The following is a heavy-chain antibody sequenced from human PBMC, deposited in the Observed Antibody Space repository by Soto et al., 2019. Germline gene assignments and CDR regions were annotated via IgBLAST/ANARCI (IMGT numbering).Heavy chain of an antibody. V-gene: IGHV1-69*13. CDR3: ARGEVWSGYYSVAYYYYGMDV. D-gene: IGHD3-3*01. CDR1: GGTFSSYA. J-gene: IGHJ6*02. CDR2: IIPIFGTA. Sequence: KPSWASVKVSCKASGGTFSSYAISWGRQAPGQGLEWVGGIIPIFGTANYAQKFQGRVTITADESTSTAYMELSSLRSEDTAVYYCARGEVWSGYYSVAYYYYGMDVWGQGTTVTVSS.